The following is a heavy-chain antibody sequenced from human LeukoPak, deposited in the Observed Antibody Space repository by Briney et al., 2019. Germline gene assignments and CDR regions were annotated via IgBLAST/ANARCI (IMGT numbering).Heavy chain of an antibody. V-gene: IGHV3-21*01. J-gene: IGHJ5*02. Sequence: GGSLRLSCAASGFTFSSYEMNWVRQAPGKGLEWVSSISSSSSYIYYADSVKGRFTISRDNAKNSLYLQMNSLRAEDTAVYYCARDYEYCSSTSCYNLPGWFDPWGQGTLVTVSS. CDR2: ISSSSSYI. CDR3: ARDYEYCSSTSCYNLPGWFDP. CDR1: GFTFSSYE. D-gene: IGHD2-2*02.